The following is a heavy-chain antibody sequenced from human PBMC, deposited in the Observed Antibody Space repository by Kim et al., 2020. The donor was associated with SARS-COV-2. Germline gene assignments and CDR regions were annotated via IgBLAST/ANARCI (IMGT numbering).Heavy chain of an antibody. CDR1: GFTFSSYA. CDR3: AREGMGATGRGADAFDI. J-gene: IGHJ3*02. D-gene: IGHD1-26*01. Sequence: GGSLRLSCAASGFTFSSYAMHWVRQAPGKGLEWVAVISYDGSNKYYADSVKGRFTISRDNSKNTLYLQMNSLRAEDTAVYYCAREGMGATGRGADAFDIWGQGTMVTVSS. V-gene: IGHV3-30*04. CDR2: ISYDGSNK.